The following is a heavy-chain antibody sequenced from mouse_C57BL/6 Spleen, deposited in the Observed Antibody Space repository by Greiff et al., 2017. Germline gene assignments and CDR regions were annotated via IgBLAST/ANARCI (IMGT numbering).Heavy chain of an antibody. CDR2: INPSSGYT. Sequence: VKLMESGAELARPGASVKMSCKASGYTFTSYTMHWVKQRPGQGLEWIGYINPSSGYTKYNQKFKDKATLTANKSSSTAYMQLSSLTSEDSAVYYGARSGDDGYYPFAYWGQGTLVTVSA. CDR3: ARSGDDGYYPFAY. J-gene: IGHJ3*01. D-gene: IGHD2-3*01. CDR1: GYTFTSYT. V-gene: IGHV1-4*01.